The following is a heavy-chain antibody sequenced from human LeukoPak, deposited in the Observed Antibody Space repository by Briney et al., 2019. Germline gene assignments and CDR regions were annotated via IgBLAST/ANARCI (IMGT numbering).Heavy chain of an antibody. D-gene: IGHD3-22*01. V-gene: IGHV3-30*03. Sequence: TGGSLRLSCAASGFSFSNFGTHWVRQAPGKGLEWVAVISYDGSNKYFADSVKGRFTISRDNSKNTLYLQMNGLRAEDTAVYYCATQDGYDNSGHYGYWGQGTLVTVSS. CDR1: GFSFSNFG. CDR3: ATQDGYDNSGHYGY. J-gene: IGHJ4*02. CDR2: ISYDGSNK.